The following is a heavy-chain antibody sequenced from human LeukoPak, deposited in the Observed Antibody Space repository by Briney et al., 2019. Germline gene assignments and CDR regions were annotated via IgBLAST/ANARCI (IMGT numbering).Heavy chain of an antibody. CDR2: ISSSGSTI. V-gene: IGHV3-11*01. Sequence: GRSLRLSCAASGFTFSDYYMSWIRQAPGKGLEWVSYISSSGSTIYYADSVKGRFTISRDNAKNSLYLQMNSLRAEDTAVYYCARVQGGVLGIRYYYYGMDVWGQGTTVTVSS. CDR3: ARVQGGVLGIRYYYYGMDV. D-gene: IGHD3-16*01. J-gene: IGHJ6*02. CDR1: GFTFSDYY.